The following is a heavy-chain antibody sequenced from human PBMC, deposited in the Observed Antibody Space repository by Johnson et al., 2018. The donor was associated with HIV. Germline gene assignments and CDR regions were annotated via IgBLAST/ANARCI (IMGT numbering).Heavy chain of an antibody. D-gene: IGHD2-15*01. V-gene: IGHV3-66*01. CDR1: GFTVSSNY. Sequence: VQLVESGGGVVQPGRSLRLSCAAPGFTVSSNYMSWVRQAPGTGLEWVSVISGSGGSTYYADSVKGRFTISSDNSKHTLYLKMTSLRGEDTAVYYCARGDNVGAYVAALDAFDIWGQGTMVTVSS. CDR3: ARGDNVGAYVAALDAFDI. CDR2: ISGSGGST. J-gene: IGHJ3*02.